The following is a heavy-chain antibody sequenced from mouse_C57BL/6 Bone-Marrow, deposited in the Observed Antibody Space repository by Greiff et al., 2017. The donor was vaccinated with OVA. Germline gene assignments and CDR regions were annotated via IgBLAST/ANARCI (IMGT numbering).Heavy chain of an antibody. V-gene: IGHV1-5*01. J-gene: IGHJ3*01. CDR1: GYTFTSYW. CDR2: IYPGNSDT. CDR3: TRSGYYYGSSYVAWVY. D-gene: IGHD1-1*01. Sequence: VQLKQSGTVLARPGASVKMSCKTSGYTFTSYWMHWVKQRPGQGLEWIGAIYPGNSDTSYNQKFKGKAKLTAATSASTAYMELSSLTNEDSAVYYCTRSGYYYGSSYVAWVYWGQGTLVTVSA.